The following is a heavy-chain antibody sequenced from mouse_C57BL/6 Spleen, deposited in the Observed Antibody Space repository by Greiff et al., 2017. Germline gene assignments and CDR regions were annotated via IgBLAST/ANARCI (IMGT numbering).Heavy chain of an antibody. CDR1: GFTFSDYY. Sequence: EVHLVESEGGLVQPGSSMKLSCTASGFTFSDYYMAWVRQVPEKGLEWVANINYDGSSTYYLDSLKSRFIISRDNAKNILYLQMSSLKSEDTATYYCARGGRGKGYFDYWGQGTTLTVSS. D-gene: IGHD1-1*02. CDR3: ARGGRGKGYFDY. V-gene: IGHV5-16*01. J-gene: IGHJ2*01. CDR2: INYDGSST.